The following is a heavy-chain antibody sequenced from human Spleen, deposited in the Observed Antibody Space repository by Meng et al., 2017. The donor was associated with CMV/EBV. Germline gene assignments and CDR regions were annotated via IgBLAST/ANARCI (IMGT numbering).Heavy chain of an antibody. J-gene: IGHJ3*01. V-gene: IGHV3-30*04. Sequence: GESLKISCAASGFTFSSYAMHWVRQAPGKGLEWVAVISYDGSNKYYADSVKGRFTISRDNSENTLYLQLDSLRAEDTALYYCAKDRVEGLRDLWGQGTMVTVSS. CDR2: ISYDGSNK. D-gene: IGHD2-15*01. CDR3: AKDRVEGLRDL. CDR1: GFTFSSYA.